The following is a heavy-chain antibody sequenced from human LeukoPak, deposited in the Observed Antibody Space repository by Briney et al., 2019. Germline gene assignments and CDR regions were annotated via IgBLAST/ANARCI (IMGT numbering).Heavy chain of an antibody. Sequence: SETLSLTCTVSGGSISSYYWSWIRQPPGKGLEWIGYIYYSGSTNYNPSLKGRVTISVDTSKNQFSLKLSSVTAADTAVYYCARDRYDILTGFDYWGQGTLVTVSS. CDR1: GGSISSYY. CDR2: IYYSGST. CDR3: ARDRYDILTGFDY. D-gene: IGHD3-9*01. V-gene: IGHV4-59*01. J-gene: IGHJ4*02.